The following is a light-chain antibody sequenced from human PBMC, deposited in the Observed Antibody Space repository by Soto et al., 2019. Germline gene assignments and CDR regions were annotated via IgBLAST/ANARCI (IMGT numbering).Light chain of an antibody. CDR3: SSYEGSNHLG. J-gene: IGLJ3*02. CDR1: SSDVGGYNY. Sequence: QSALPQPPSASGSPGQSVTISFTGTSSDVGGYNYVSWYQQHPGKTPKLMLYEVSKRPSGVPDRYSVSKSGTTASMTVSGLQAEDEADYYGSSYEGSNHLGFGGATNLTVL. V-gene: IGLV2-8*01. CDR2: EVS.